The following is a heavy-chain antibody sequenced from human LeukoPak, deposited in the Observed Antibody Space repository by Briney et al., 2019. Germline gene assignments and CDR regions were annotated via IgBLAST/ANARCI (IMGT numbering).Heavy chain of an antibody. CDR2: ISAYNGNT. D-gene: IGHD3-3*01. CDR1: GYTFTSYG. J-gene: IGHJ4*02. CDR3: ASEGLPSDKAKQRFDY. Sequence: ASVKVSCKASGYTFTSYGISWVRQAPGQGLEWMGWISAYNGNTNYAQKFQGRVTITTDESTSTAYMELSSLRSEDTAVYYCASEGLPSDKAKQRFDYWGQGTLITVSS. V-gene: IGHV1-18*01.